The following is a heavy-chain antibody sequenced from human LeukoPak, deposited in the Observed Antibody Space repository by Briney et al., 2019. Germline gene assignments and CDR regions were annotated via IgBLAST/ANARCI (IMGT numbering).Heavy chain of an antibody. CDR2: IKQDGSEK. J-gene: IGHJ4*02. D-gene: IGHD4-17*01. CDR1: GFTFSSYW. Sequence: SGGSLRLSCAASGFTFSSYWMSWVRQAPGKGLEWVANIKQDGSEKYYVDSVKGRFTISRDNAKNSLYLQKSSLKADDTAVYYCASRYYGDYVDYWGQGTLVTVSS. CDR3: ASRYYGDYVDY. V-gene: IGHV3-7*01.